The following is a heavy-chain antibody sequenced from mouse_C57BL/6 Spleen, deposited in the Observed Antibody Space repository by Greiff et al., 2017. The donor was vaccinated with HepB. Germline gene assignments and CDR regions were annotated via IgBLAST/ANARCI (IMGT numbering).Heavy chain of an antibody. CDR3: ARFITTVVAPFDY. CDR1: GYSITSGYY. V-gene: IGHV3-6*01. J-gene: IGHJ2*01. Sequence: VQLQQSGPGLVKPSQSLSLTCSVTGYSITSGYYWNWIRQFPGNKLEWMGYISYDGSNNYNPSLKNRISITRDTSKNQFFLKLNSVTTEDTATYYCARFITTVVAPFDYWGQGTTLTVSS. D-gene: IGHD1-1*01. CDR2: ISYDGSN.